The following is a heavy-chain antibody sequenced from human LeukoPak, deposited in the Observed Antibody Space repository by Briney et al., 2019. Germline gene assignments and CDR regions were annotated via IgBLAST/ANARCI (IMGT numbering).Heavy chain of an antibody. Sequence: SETLSLTCTVSGGSISSYYWSWVRQPPGKGLEWIGYIYASGSTTYNPSLKSRVTISIDTSKNQFSLRLSSVTAADTAVYYCARRATMLAGGYFDYWGQGTLVSVSS. D-gene: IGHD5-12*01. V-gene: IGHV4-4*09. CDR1: GGSISSYY. CDR3: ARRATMLAGGYFDY. CDR2: IYASGST. J-gene: IGHJ4*02.